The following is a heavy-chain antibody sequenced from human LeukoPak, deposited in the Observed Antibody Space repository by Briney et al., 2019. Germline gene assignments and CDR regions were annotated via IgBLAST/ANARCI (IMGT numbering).Heavy chain of an antibody. Sequence: ASVKVSCKASGGTFSSYAISWVRQAPGQGLEWMGGIIPIFGTANYAQKFQGRVTITADESTSTAYMELSSLGSEDTAVYYCARDPNSPYGMDVWGQGTTVTVSS. D-gene: IGHD1/OR15-1a*01. CDR2: IIPIFGTA. CDR3: ARDPNSPYGMDV. V-gene: IGHV1-69*13. J-gene: IGHJ6*02. CDR1: GGTFSSYA.